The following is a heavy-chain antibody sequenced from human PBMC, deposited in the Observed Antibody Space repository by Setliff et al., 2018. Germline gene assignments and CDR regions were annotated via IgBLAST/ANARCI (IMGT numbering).Heavy chain of an antibody. Sequence: ASVKVSCKASGYTFTSYAMHWVRQAPGQRLEWMGWINAGNGNTKYSQKLQGRVTMTTDTSTSTAYMELRSLRSDDTAVYYCARLFPYYYGSSWGQGTLVTVSS. CDR1: GYTFTSYA. J-gene: IGHJ4*02. CDR2: INAGNGNT. V-gene: IGHV1-3*01. CDR3: ARLFPYYYGSS. D-gene: IGHD3-10*01.